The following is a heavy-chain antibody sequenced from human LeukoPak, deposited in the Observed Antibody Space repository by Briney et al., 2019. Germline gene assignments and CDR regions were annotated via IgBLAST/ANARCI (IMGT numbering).Heavy chain of an antibody. V-gene: IGHV4-61*02. Sequence: SETLSLTCTVSGGSITFGSYYWTWVRQPAGKGLEWIGRTYTSGRTFYNPSLKSRVTISMDTSMNQFSLRLNSVTAADTAVYYCARARVIPASFDDWGQGALVTVSS. CDR1: GGSITFGSYY. CDR3: ARARVIPASFDD. J-gene: IGHJ4*02. D-gene: IGHD3-16*02. CDR2: TYTSGRT.